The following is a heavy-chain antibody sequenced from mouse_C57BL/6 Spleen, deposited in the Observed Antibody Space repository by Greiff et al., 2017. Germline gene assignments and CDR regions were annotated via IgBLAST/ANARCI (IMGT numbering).Heavy chain of an antibody. CDR2: ISSGGDYI. CDR1: GFTFSSYA. Sequence: EVQGVESGEGLVKPGGSLKLSCAASGFTFSSYAMSWVRQTPEKRLEWVAYISSGGDYIYYADTVTGRFTISRDNARNTLYLQMSSLKSEDTAMYYCTREGNWDWFAYWGQGTLVTVSA. J-gene: IGHJ3*01. CDR3: TREGNWDWFAY. V-gene: IGHV5-9-1*02. D-gene: IGHD4-1*01.